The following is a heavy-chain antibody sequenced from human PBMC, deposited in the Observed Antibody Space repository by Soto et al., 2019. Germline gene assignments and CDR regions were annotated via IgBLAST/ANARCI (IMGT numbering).Heavy chain of an antibody. V-gene: IGHV4-34*01. Sequence: SETLSLTCAVYGGSVNGYYWNWIRQPPGKGLEWIGEINHTGGTHYNPSLKSRATMSVDTSKNQFSLRLSSVTAADTAIYYCATRITVFGLLIPPFDPWGQGTQVTVSS. CDR2: INHTGGT. D-gene: IGHD3-3*01. CDR3: ATRITVFGLLIPPFDP. CDR1: GGSVNGYY. J-gene: IGHJ5*02.